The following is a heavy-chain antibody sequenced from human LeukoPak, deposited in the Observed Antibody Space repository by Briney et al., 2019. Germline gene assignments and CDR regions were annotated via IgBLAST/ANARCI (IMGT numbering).Heavy chain of an antibody. Sequence: ASVKVSCKASGYTFTSYYMHWVRRAPGQGLEWMGIINPSGGSTSYAQKFQGRVTMTRDMSTSTVYMELSSLRSEDTAVYYCARGTQTYYYDSSGYYGAGDYWGQGTLVTVSS. D-gene: IGHD3-22*01. CDR2: INPSGGST. CDR3: ARGTQTYYYDSSGYYGAGDY. J-gene: IGHJ4*02. V-gene: IGHV1-46*01. CDR1: GYTFTSYY.